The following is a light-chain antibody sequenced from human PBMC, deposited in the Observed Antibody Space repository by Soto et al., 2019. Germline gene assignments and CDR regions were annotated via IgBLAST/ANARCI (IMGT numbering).Light chain of an antibody. CDR3: SSYTSSSTLV. Sequence: QSVLTQPPSASGTPGQRVTISCSGSSXNIESNTVYWYQQLPGMAPRLLIHTNDRRPSGVPDRFSGSKSGTSASLAISGLQSEDEADYYCSSYTSSSTLVFGTGTKVTVL. CDR1: SXNIESNT. V-gene: IGLV1-44*01. CDR2: TND. J-gene: IGLJ1*01.